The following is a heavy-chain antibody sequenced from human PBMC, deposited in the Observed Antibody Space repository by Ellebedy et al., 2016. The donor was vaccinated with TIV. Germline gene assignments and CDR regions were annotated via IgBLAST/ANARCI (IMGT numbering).Heavy chain of an antibody. CDR3: ARGELIFDY. CDR1: GFTFSSYS. J-gene: IGHJ4*02. CDR2: ISSSSSTI. Sequence: GESLKISCAASGFTFSSYSMNWVRQAPGKGLEWVSYISSSSSTIYYADSVKGRFTISRDNAKNSLYLQLNSLRDEDTAVYYWARGELIFDYWGQGTLVTVSS. D-gene: IGHD1-26*01. V-gene: IGHV3-48*02.